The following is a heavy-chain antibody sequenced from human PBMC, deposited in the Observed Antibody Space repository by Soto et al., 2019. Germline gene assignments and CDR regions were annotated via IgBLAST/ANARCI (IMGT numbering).Heavy chain of an antibody. CDR3: ARDPGMVLYYYYGMDV. CDR1: GGTFSSYA. Sequence: SVKVSCKASGGTFSSYAISWVRQAPGQGLEWMGGIIPIFGTANYAQKFQGRVTITADESTSTAYMELSSLRSEDTAVYYCARDPGMVLYYYYGMDVWGQGTTVTVSS. V-gene: IGHV1-69*13. J-gene: IGHJ6*02. CDR2: IIPIFGTA. D-gene: IGHD5-18*01.